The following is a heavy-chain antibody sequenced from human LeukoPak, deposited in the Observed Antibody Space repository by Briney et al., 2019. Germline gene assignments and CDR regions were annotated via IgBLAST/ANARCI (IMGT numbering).Heavy chain of an antibody. CDR1: GYTFTSYG. V-gene: IGHV1-18*01. CDR2: INAYNGDT. Sequence: ASVKVSCKASGYTFTSYGISWLRQAPGQGLEWMGWINAYNGDTDYAQNLQGRLTMTTETSTSTAYMESRCLRSDDTAVYYCARDGSGVWFDPWGQGTLLTVSS. D-gene: IGHD3-10*01. CDR3: ARDGSGVWFDP. J-gene: IGHJ5*02.